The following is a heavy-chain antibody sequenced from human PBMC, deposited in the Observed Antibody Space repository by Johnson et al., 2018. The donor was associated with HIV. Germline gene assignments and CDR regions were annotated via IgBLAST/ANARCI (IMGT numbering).Heavy chain of an antibody. Sequence: EVQLVESGGGLVQPGGSLRLSCAASGFTFSSFWMTWVRQAPGKGLEWVANIKDDGSEKSYVDSVKGRFTISRDNAKNSLYLQMSSLKTEDTAVYYCTRVSLPPSYALDIWGQGTMVTVSS. J-gene: IGHJ3*02. CDR1: GFTFSSFW. V-gene: IGHV3-7*05. CDR2: IKDDGSEK. CDR3: TRVSLPPSYALDI.